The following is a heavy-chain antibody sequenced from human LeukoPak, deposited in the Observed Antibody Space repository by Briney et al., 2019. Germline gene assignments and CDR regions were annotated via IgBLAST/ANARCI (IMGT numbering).Heavy chain of an antibody. V-gene: IGHV1-18*01. D-gene: IGHD4-23*01. CDR3: ASTYRRDGGYYYYMDV. Sequence: GASVKVSCKAFGYTFTSYGISCVRQAPGQGLEWMGWNSAYNGNTSDGQKLQGRVTMTRDTSISTAYMELSRLRSDDTAVYYCASTYRRDGGYYYYMDVWGKGTTVTVSS. J-gene: IGHJ6*03. CDR1: GYTFTSYG. CDR2: NSAYNGNT.